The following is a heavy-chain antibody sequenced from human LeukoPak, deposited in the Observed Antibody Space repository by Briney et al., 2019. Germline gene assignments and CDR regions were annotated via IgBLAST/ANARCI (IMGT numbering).Heavy chain of an antibody. V-gene: IGHV3-66*01. J-gene: IGHJ4*02. D-gene: IGHD3-9*01. CDR2: IYSGCST. Sequence: GGSLRLSGAASGFTVSINYISWVRQAPAKRLEFVTVIYSGCSTYYADSVKGRFTISRENSKNTLYLQMNRLRAEDTALYYFFFFKQKTAYDILTAYLIRFNFWGQGTLVTVSS. CDR1: GFTVSINY. CDR3: FFFKQKTAYDILTAYLIRFNF.